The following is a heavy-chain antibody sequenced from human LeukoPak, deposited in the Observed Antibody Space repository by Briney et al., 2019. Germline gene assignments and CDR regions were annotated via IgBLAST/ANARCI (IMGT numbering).Heavy chain of an antibody. Sequence: GGSLRLSCAASGFTFSDYYMSWIRQAPGKGLEWVSYISSSGSTYYADSVKGRFTISRDNSKNTLHLQMISLRAEDTAVYYCARDQGAWGYGYNFDYWGQGTLVTVSS. D-gene: IGHD3-16*01. CDR3: ARDQGAWGYGYNFDY. CDR2: ISSSGST. J-gene: IGHJ4*02. V-gene: IGHV3-11*04. CDR1: GFTFSDYY.